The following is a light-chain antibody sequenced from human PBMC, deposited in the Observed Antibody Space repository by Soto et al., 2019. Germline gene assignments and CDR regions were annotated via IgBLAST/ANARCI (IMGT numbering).Light chain of an antibody. CDR2: LGS. CDR3: MQALQIPST. CDR1: QSVLHTGGSNF. Sequence: DIVMTQSPLSLAVTPGEPASISCRSSQSVLHTGGSNFVDWYLLKPGQSPQLLIYLGSNRASGVPDKFSGSGSGIDFTLEISRVEAEDVGIYYCMQALQIPSTFGQGTRLELK. J-gene: IGKJ2*01. V-gene: IGKV2-28*01.